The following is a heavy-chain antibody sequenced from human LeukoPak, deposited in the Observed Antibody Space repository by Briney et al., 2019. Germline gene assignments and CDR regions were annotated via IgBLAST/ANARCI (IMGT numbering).Heavy chain of an antibody. J-gene: IGHJ6*02. CDR3: ASLVVPAAIRRYGMDV. CDR1: GYTFTSYD. Sequence: GGSVKVSCKASGYTFTSYDINWVRQATGQGLEWMGWVNPNSGNTGCAQKFQGRVTMTRNTSISTAYMELSSLRSEDTAVYYCASLVVPAAIRRYGMDVWGQGTTVTVSS. D-gene: IGHD2-2*02. CDR2: VNPNSGNT. V-gene: IGHV1-8*01.